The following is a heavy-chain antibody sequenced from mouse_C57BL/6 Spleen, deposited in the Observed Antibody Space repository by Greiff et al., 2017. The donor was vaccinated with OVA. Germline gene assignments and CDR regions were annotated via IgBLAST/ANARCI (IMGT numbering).Heavy chain of an antibody. CDR2: IDPSDSYT. CDR3: LYGNYGGYAMGY. D-gene: IGHD2-1*01. V-gene: IGHV1-59*01. Sequence: QVQLQQPGAELVRPGTSVKLSCKASGYTFTSYWMHWVKQRPGQGLEWIGVIDPSDSYTNYNQKFKGKATLTVDTSSSTAYMQLSSLTSEDSAVYYCLYGNYGGYAMGYWGQGTSVTVSS. CDR1: GYTFTSYW. J-gene: IGHJ4*01.